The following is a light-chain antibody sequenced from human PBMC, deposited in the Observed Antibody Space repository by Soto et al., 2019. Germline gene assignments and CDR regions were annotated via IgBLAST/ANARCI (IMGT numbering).Light chain of an antibody. Sequence: DIVMTQSPDSLAVSLGERATINCKSSQSVLYSSNNRNYVAWYQQKPRQPPKLLIYWAATRESGVPDRFSDSGSGTDFTLTISSLEAEDMAVYYCQQYYDTPWTFGQGTKVEIK. CDR3: QQYYDTPWT. V-gene: IGKV4-1*01. CDR2: WAA. J-gene: IGKJ1*01. CDR1: QSVLYSSNNRNY.